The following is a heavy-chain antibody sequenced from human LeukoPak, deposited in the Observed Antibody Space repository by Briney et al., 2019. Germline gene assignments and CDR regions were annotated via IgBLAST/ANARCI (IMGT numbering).Heavy chain of an antibody. CDR3: ARDPNWGSGY. CDR1: GFTFSSYT. V-gene: IGHV3-23*01. J-gene: IGHJ4*02. Sequence: GGSLRLSCATYGFTFSSYTMIWVRQAPGKGLEWVSIIGVSGGDIHYADSVKGRFSISRDNPKNTLTLQMNSLRVDDTAVYYCARDPNWGSGYWGQGTLVTVSS. CDR2: IGVSGGDI. D-gene: IGHD7-27*01.